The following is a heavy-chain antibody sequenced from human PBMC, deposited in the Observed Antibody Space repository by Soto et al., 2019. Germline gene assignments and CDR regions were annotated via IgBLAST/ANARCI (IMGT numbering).Heavy chain of an antibody. CDR3: ARDRYCSGGSCSNWFDP. Sequence: ASVKVSCKASGYTFTSYGISCVRQAPGQGLEWMGWISAYNGNTNYAQKLQGRATMTTDTSTSTAYMELRSLRSDDTAVYYCARDRYCSGGSCSNWFDPWGQGTLVTVSS. CDR1: GYTFTSYG. D-gene: IGHD2-15*01. CDR2: ISAYNGNT. J-gene: IGHJ5*02. V-gene: IGHV1-18*01.